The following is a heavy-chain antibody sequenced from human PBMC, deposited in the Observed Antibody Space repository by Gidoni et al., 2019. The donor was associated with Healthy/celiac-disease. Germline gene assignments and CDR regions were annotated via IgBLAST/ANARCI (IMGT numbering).Heavy chain of an antibody. CDR2: ISWKSGSI. CDR3: AKAVTMFGVVIMGPLDY. CDR1: GFTFDDYA. J-gene: IGHJ4*02. Sequence: DVQLVSSGGGLVQPGRSLRLSCAASGFTFDDYAMHGVRPAPGKGLEWVPGISWKSGSIGDADSVKGRVTISRDNAKNSLYLQMNSLRAEDTALYYCAKAVTMFGVVIMGPLDYWGQGTLVTVSS. V-gene: IGHV3-9*01. D-gene: IGHD3-3*01.